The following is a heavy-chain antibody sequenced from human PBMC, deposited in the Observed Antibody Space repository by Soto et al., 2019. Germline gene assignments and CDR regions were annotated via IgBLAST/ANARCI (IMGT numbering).Heavy chain of an antibody. V-gene: IGHV1-46*01. CDR1: GYTFTNYF. CDR2: INPSGGST. Sequence: ASVKVSCKASGYTFTNYFMHWVRQAPGQGLEWMGIINPSGGSTSYAQKFQGRVTMTRDTSTSTVYMELSSLRSEDTAVYYCARDSAVVIAGHSYQYGMDVWGQGTTVTVSS. CDR3: ARDSAVVIAGHSYQYGMDV. J-gene: IGHJ6*02. D-gene: IGHD2-15*01.